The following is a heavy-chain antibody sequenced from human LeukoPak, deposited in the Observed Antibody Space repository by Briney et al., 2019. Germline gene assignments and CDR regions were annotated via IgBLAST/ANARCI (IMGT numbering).Heavy chain of an antibody. J-gene: IGHJ4*02. CDR1: GGYISSYY. V-gene: IGHV4-59*08. Sequence: SETLSLTCTVSGGYISSYYWSWIRQPPGKGLEWIGYIYYSGSTNYNPSLKSRVTISVDTSKNQFSLKLSSVTAADTAVYYCASSSGRHFDYWGQGTLVTVSS. CDR2: IYYSGST. D-gene: IGHD3-22*01. CDR3: ASSSGRHFDY.